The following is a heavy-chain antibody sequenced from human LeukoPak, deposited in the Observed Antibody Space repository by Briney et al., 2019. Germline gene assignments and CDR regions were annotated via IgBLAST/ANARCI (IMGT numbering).Heavy chain of an antibody. J-gene: IGHJ6*03. V-gene: IGHV4-34*01. D-gene: IGHD3-22*01. CDR3: ARGCQDVTMIVVVMTAVSYYLDV. CDR2: MNPSGST. CDR1: GGSFSGYY. Sequence: SETLSLTCAVYGGSFSGYYWTWIRQTPEKGLEWIGEMNPSGSTNYNPSLKSRVTISVDTSKNQFSLELSSVTAADTAVYYCARGCQDVTMIVVVMTAVSYYLDVWGKGTTVTVS.